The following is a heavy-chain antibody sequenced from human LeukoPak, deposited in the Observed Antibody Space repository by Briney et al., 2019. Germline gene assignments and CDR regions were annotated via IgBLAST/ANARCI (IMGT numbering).Heavy chain of an antibody. Sequence: ASVKVSCTVSEYIVTQFAIHWVRQTPGKRLEWMGGFDPEDVETVYSQMFKGRLTLTEDTSTNTAYMELTGLTSADTAICYCATRSILGYYYHYVDVWGKGTPVTVSS. J-gene: IGHJ6*03. CDR3: ATRSILGYYYHYVDV. V-gene: IGHV1-24*01. CDR2: FDPEDVET. D-gene: IGHD3-22*01. CDR1: EYIVTQFA.